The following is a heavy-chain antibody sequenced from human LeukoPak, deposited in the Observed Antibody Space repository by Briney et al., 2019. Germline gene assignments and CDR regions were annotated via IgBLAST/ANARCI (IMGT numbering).Heavy chain of an antibody. Sequence: GGSLRLSCAASGFTFSGYGMHWVRLAPGKGLEWVADIWFDGKNEHFAASVKGRFTISRDNSKKTMYLQINSLRAEDTAVYYCARGPFGVVINWGQGTLVTVSS. V-gene: IGHV3-33*01. J-gene: IGHJ4*02. D-gene: IGHD3-3*01. CDR3: ARGPFGVVIN. CDR1: GFTFSGYG. CDR2: IWFDGKNE.